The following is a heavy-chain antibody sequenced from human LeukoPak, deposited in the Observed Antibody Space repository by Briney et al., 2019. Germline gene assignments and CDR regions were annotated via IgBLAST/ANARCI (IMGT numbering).Heavy chain of an antibody. J-gene: IGHJ4*02. CDR1: GYTFTSYY. Sequence: ASVKVSCKASGYTFTSYYIHWVRQAPGQGLEWMGRINPNSGGTNYAQKFQGRVTMTRDTSISTAYMELSRLRSDDTAVYYCARLGYSSGWYYFDYWGQGTLVTVSS. D-gene: IGHD6-19*01. CDR3: ARLGYSSGWYYFDY. V-gene: IGHV1-2*06. CDR2: INPNSGGT.